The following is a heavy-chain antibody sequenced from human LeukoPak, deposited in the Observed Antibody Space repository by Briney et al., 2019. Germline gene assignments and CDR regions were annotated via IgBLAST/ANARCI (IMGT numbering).Heavy chain of an antibody. D-gene: IGHD3-3*01. Sequence: GGSLRLSCAASGFTFSSYSMNWVRQAPGKGLEWVSSISSSSSYIYYADSVKGRFTIPRDNAKNSLYLQMNSLRAEDTAGYYCERAGTIFGLAFDIWGQGTMVTVSS. CDR2: ISSSSSYI. CDR1: GFTFSSYS. V-gene: IGHV3-21*01. J-gene: IGHJ3*02. CDR3: ERAGTIFGLAFDI.